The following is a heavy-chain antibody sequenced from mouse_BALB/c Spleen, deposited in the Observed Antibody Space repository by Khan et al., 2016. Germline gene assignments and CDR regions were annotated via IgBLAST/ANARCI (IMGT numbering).Heavy chain of an antibody. CDR1: GYTFSSYW. D-gene: IGHD1-1*01. J-gene: IGHJ2*01. Sequence: QVQLQQSGAELMKPGASVKISCKATGYTFSSYWIEWVKQRPGHGLEWIGEILPGSGSTNYNEKFKDKATFTADTSSNTAYMQLSSLTSEVSAVYSCFLDYDDRSYDYWGQGTTLTVSS. CDR2: ILPGSGST. V-gene: IGHV1-9*01. CDR3: FLDYDDRSYDY.